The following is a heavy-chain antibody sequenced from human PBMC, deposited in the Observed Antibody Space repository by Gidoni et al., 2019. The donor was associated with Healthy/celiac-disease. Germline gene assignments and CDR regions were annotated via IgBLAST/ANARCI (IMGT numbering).Heavy chain of an antibody. J-gene: IGHJ4*02. V-gene: IGHV3-15*01. CDR3: TTDHPSYYYDSSGYFDLVY. Sequence: EVQLVESGGGLVKPGGSLRLSCAASGFTFSNAWMSWVRQAPGKGLEWVGRIKSKTDGGTTDYAAPVKGRFTISRDDSKNTLYLQMNSLKTEDTAVYYCTTDHPSYYYDSSGYFDLVYWGQGTLVTVSS. D-gene: IGHD3-22*01. CDR2: IKSKTDGGTT. CDR1: GFTFSNAW.